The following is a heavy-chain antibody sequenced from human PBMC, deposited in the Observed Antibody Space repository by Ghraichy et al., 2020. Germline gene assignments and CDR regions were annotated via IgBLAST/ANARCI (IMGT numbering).Heavy chain of an antibody. CDR2: ISGSGGST. CDR3: AKDRARGCSSTSCYPDY. J-gene: IGHJ4*02. D-gene: IGHD2-2*01. Sequence: GGSLRLSCAASGFTFSSYAMSWVRQAPGKGLEWVSAISGSGGSTYYADSVKGRFTISRDNSKNTLYLQMNSLRAEDTAVYYCAKDRARGCSSTSCYPDYWGQGTLVTVSS. V-gene: IGHV3-23*01. CDR1: GFTFSSYA.